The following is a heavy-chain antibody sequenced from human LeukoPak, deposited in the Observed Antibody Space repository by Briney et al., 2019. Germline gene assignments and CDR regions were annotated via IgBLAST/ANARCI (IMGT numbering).Heavy chain of an antibody. CDR1: GGSFSGYY. CDR2: INHSGST. CDR3: ARGWRSSGWYRSNWFDP. Sequence: SETLSLTCAVYGGSFSGYYWSWIRQPPGKGLEWIGEINHSGSTNYNPSLKSRVTISVDTSKNQFSLKLSSVTAADTAVYYCARGWRSSGWYRSNWFDPWGQGTLVTVSS. V-gene: IGHV4-34*01. D-gene: IGHD6-19*01. J-gene: IGHJ5*02.